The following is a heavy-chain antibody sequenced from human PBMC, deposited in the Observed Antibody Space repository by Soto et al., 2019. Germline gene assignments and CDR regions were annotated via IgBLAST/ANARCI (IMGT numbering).Heavy chain of an antibody. CDR2: TYYKSKWYN. Sequence: SQTLSLTCVISGDSVSSNSAAWNWIRQSPSRGLEWLGRTYYKSKWYNDYAVSVNSRITINPDTSKNQFSLQLNSVTPEDTAVYYCAREIEPEYSPSWYHYDGYSDLWGQGTRVTVS. CDR3: AREIEPEYSPSWYHYDGYSDL. J-gene: IGHJ4*02. D-gene: IGHD6-13*01. V-gene: IGHV6-1*01. CDR1: GDSVSSNSAA.